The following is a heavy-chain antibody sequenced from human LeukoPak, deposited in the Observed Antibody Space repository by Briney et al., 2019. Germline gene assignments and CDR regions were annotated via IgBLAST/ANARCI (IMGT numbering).Heavy chain of an antibody. Sequence: VASVKVSCKASGYTFTSYGISWVRQAPGQGLEWMGWISAYNGNTNYAQKLQGRVTMTTDTSTSTAYMELRSLRSDDTAVYYCARHPAHTYYDFWSGYYHTYYFDYWGQGTLVTVSS. V-gene: IGHV1-18*01. CDR2: ISAYNGNT. CDR3: ARHPAHTYYDFWSGYYHTYYFDY. CDR1: GYTFTSYG. D-gene: IGHD3-3*01. J-gene: IGHJ4*02.